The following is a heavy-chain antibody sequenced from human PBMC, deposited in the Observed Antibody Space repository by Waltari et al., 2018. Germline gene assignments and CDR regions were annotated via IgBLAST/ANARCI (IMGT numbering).Heavy chain of an antibody. D-gene: IGHD1-26*01. CDR1: GFTFSSYA. J-gene: IGHJ4*02. CDR3: ARARVGATPADY. Sequence: EVQLVESGGGLVQPGGSLRLSCAASGFTFSSYAMSWVRQAPGKGLEWVSASSGSGGSTYYADSVKGRFTISRDNSKNTLYLQMNSLRSDDTAVYYCARARVGATPADYWGQGTLVTVSS. V-gene: IGHV3-23*04. CDR2: SSGSGGST.